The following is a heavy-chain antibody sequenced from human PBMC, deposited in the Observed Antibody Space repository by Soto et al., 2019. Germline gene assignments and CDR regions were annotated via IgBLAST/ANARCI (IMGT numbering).Heavy chain of an antibody. Sequence: QVQLVQSGAEVKKPESSVKVSWKAPGGTFSTYAISWVRQAPGQGLEWMGGIIPMFGTATYAQRFQDRVTITADESTNAVYMELSSLRSEDTAVYFCASGIKLWLRRINNGYSGWGQGTLVTVSS. CDR1: GGTFSTYA. V-gene: IGHV1-69*12. CDR2: IIPMFGTA. CDR3: ASGIKLWLRRINNGYSG. D-gene: IGHD5-12*01. J-gene: IGHJ4*02.